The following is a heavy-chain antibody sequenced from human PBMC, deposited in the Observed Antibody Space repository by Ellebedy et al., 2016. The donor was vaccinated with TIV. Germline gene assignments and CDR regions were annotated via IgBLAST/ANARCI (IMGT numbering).Heavy chain of an antibody. Sequence: GESLKISCAASGFTFSSYWMSWVRQAPGKGLEWVANIKQDGSEKYYVDSVKGRFTISRDNAKNSLYLQMNSLRDEDTAVYYCASIGYFDPWGQGTLVTVSS. CDR1: GFTFSSYW. CDR2: IKQDGSEK. D-gene: IGHD3-22*01. CDR3: ASIGYFDP. V-gene: IGHV3-7*01. J-gene: IGHJ5*02.